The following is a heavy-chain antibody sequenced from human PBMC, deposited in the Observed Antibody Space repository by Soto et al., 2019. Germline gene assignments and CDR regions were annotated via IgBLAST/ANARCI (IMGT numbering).Heavy chain of an antibody. Sequence: QLQLRESGPGLVKPSEPLSLTCSVSGGSVTSSDDYWGGMRQPPGRGLEWIGNIYYSGSTYYNPSLQGRVTMTIDTSTNQSYLKLSSVTSADTAVYFCARHGITGRYNYYCSGLDVWGQGTTVTVSS. CDR2: IYYSGST. CDR1: GGSVTSSDDY. D-gene: IGHD1-1*01. V-gene: IGHV4-39*01. CDR3: ARHGITGRYNYYCSGLDV. J-gene: IGHJ6*02.